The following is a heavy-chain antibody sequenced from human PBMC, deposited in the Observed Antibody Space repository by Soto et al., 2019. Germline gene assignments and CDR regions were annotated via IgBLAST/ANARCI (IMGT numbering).Heavy chain of an antibody. CDR1: GFSLTTRGVG. CDR3: AHIPNYYQYDWFDP. V-gene: IGHV2-5*02. D-gene: IGHD3-16*01. CDR2: IYWDDDK. Sequence: QITLKESGPTLVKPTQTLTLTCTFSGFSLTTRGVGVGWIRQPPGKALECLALIYWDDDKRYSPSLQSRLSITKDTSKNPVRLTMTNVDPVDTATYYCAHIPNYYQYDWFDPWGQGTLLSVSS. J-gene: IGHJ5*02.